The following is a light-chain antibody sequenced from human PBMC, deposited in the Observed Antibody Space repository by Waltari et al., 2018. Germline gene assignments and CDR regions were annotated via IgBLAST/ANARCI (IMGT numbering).Light chain of an antibody. V-gene: IGKV3-15*01. CDR3: QQYNNWPPYS. Sequence: EIVMTQSPATLSVSPGERATLPCRASASVSSNLAWYQQKPGQAPRLRICRASARATGVPARCSGSGSGTEFTLTISSLQSEDFAVDFCQQYNNWPPYSFGQGTKLEIK. CDR2: RAS. CDR1: ASVSSN. J-gene: IGKJ2*03.